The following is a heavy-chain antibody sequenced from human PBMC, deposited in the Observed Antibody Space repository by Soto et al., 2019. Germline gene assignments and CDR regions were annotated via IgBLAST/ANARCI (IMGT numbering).Heavy chain of an antibody. CDR2: IYSGGST. Sequence: GGSLRLSCAASGFTVSSNYMSWVRQAPGKGLEWVSVIYSGGSTYYADSVKGRFTISRDNSKNTLYLQMNSLRAEDTAVYYCARDGRGKDTDYYYYMDVWGKGTTVTVSS. V-gene: IGHV3-66*01. CDR1: GFTVSSNY. D-gene: IGHD3-10*01. J-gene: IGHJ6*03. CDR3: ARDGRGKDTDYYYYMDV.